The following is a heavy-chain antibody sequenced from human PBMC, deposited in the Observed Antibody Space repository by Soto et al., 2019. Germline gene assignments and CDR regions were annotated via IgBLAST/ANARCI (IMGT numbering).Heavy chain of an antibody. J-gene: IGHJ5*02. CDR1: GYTFTSYG. CDR2: ISAYNGNT. V-gene: IGHV1-18*01. Sequence: ASVKVSCKASGYTFTSYGISWVRQAPGQGLEWMGWISAYNGNTNYAQKLQGRVTMTTDTSTSTAYMELMSLRSDDTAVYYCARDGSPYCSGGSCLGDWFDPWRQGTLVTVSS. CDR3: ARDGSPYCSGGSCLGDWFDP. D-gene: IGHD2-15*01.